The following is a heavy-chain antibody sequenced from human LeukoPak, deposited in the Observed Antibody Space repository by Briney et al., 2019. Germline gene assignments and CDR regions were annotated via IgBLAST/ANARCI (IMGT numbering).Heavy chain of an antibody. D-gene: IGHD3-9*01. V-gene: IGHV3-7*01. J-gene: IGHJ6*03. CDR3: AREPRYFDWLLGFGPHYYYMDV. CDR1: GFTFSTFA. CDR2: IKQDGSEK. Sequence: PGGSLRLSCAASGFTFSTFAMSWVRQAPGKGLEWVANIKQDGSEKYYVDSVKGRFTISRDNAKNSLYLQMNSLRAEDTAVYYCAREPRYFDWLLGFGPHYYYMDVWGKGTTVTVSS.